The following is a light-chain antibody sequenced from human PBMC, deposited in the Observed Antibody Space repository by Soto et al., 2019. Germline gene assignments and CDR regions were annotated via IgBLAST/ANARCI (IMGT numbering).Light chain of an antibody. J-gene: IGKJ2*02. CDR1: QSISNY. CDR2: AAS. V-gene: IGKV1-39*01. Sequence: DIQMTQSPSSLSASVGDRVTITCRASQSISNYLNWYQQKRGKAPKLLIYAASSLQSGVPSRFSGGGSGTDFTLTISSLQPEDFATYYCQQTYSTPPCTFGQGTKLEIK. CDR3: QQTYSTPPCT.